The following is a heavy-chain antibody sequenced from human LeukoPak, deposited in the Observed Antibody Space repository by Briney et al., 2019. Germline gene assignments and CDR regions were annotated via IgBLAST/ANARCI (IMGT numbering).Heavy chain of an antibody. Sequence: GGSLRLSCAASGFTFSSYAMHWVRQAPGKGLEWVAVISYDGSNKYYADSVKGRFTISRDNSKNTLYLQMNSLRAEDTAVYYCASPPGGIAARPGVYWGQGTLVTVSS. CDR1: GFTFSSYA. CDR3: ASPPGGIAARPGVY. V-gene: IGHV3-30-3*01. CDR2: ISYDGSNK. D-gene: IGHD6-6*01. J-gene: IGHJ4*02.